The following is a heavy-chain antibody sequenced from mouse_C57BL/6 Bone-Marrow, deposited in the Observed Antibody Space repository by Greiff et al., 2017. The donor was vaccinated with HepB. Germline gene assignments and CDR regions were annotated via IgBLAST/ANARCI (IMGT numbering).Heavy chain of an antibody. CDR3: AGSSYGYYAMDY. Sequence: QVQLQQPGAEFVKPGASVKLSCKASGYTFTSYWMQWVKQRPGQGLEWIGEIDPSDSYINYNQKFKGKATLTVDTSSSTAYMQLSSLTSEDSAVYYCAGSSYGYYAMDYWGQGTSVTVSS. J-gene: IGHJ4*01. CDR1: GYTFTSYW. CDR2: IDPSDSYI. D-gene: IGHD1-1*01. V-gene: IGHV1-50*01.